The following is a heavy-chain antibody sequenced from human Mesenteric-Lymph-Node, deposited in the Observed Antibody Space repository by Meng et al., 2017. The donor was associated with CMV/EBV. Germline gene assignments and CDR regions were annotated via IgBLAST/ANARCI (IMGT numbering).Heavy chain of an antibody. D-gene: IGHD3-10*01. CDR2: ISSGGSI. CDR3: ARDLVTLVRGVIVTDYYHYGMDG. J-gene: IGHJ6*02. V-gene: IGHV3-48*04. CDR1: GFTFSSYA. Sequence: GESLKISCAASGFTFSSYAMSWVRQAPGKGLEWVSYISSGGSIHYADSVRGRFTVSRDNAKKLLYLQMNSLRAEDTALYYCARDLVTLVRGVIVTDYYHYGMDGWGQGTTVTVSS.